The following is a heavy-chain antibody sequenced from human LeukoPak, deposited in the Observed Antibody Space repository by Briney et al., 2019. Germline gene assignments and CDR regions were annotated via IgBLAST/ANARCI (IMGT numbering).Heavy chain of an antibody. D-gene: IGHD3-3*01. CDR1: GFIVDDYA. CDR3: AKDWALAPDFWSGYYDDY. Sequence: GGSPRLSCAASGFIVDDYAMYWVRQAPGKGLEWVSLISGDGGSTYYADSVKGRFTISRDNSKNSLFLQMNSLRTEDTALYYCAKDWALAPDFWSGYYDDYWGQGTLVTVSS. V-gene: IGHV3-43*02. J-gene: IGHJ4*02. CDR2: ISGDGGST.